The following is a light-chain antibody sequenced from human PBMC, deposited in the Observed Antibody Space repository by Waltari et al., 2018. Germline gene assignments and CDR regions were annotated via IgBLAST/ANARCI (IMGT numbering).Light chain of an antibody. CDR2: WAS. CDR1: QSVLYSSNNKDY. J-gene: IGKJ4*01. Sequence: DIVITQSPDSLPVSLGERAPINCKSSQSVLYSSNNKDYLAWYQQKPGQPPKLLVYWASTRESGVPDRFSGSGSGTDFTLTISSLQAEDVAVYCCQQYYSTPLTFGGGTKVEIK. V-gene: IGKV4-1*01. CDR3: QQYYSTPLT.